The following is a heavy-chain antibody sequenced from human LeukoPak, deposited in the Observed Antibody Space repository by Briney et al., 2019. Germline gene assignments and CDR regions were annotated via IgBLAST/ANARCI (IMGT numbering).Heavy chain of an antibody. V-gene: IGHV7-4-1*02. J-gene: IGHJ6*02. CDR3: ARGGSSSDFYDYGMDV. CDR1: GYTFTRYA. CDR2: INTNTGNP. Sequence: ASVKVSCKASGYTFTRYAMNWVRQGPGQGLEWKGWINTNTGNPTYAQGYTGRFVLSLDTSVTTAYLQISSLKAEDTAVYYCARGGSSSDFYDYGMDVWGQGTTVIVSS. D-gene: IGHD6-6*01.